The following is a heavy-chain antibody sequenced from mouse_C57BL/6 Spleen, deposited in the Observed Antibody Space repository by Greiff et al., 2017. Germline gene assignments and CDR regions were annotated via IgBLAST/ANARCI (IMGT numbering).Heavy chain of an antibody. CDR3: AGYDWFAY. J-gene: IGHJ3*01. CDR2: ISSGGSYT. Sequence: EVKLMESGGDLVKPGGSLKLSCAASGFTFSSYGMSWVRQTPDKRLEWVATISSGGSYTYYPDSVKGRFTISRDNAKNTLYLQMSSLKSEDTAMYYCAGYDWFAYWGQGTLVTVSA. CDR1: GFTFSSYG. V-gene: IGHV5-6*01. D-gene: IGHD2-2*01.